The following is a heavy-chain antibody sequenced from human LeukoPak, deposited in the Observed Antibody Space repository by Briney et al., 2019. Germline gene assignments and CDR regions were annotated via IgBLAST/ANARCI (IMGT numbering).Heavy chain of an antibody. V-gene: IGHV3-30-3*01. CDR3: ARGTVTSDAFDI. Sequence: PGGSLRLSCAASGFTFSSYAMPWVRQAPGKGLEWVAVISYDGSNKYYADSVKGRFTISRDNSKNTLYLQMNSLRAEDTAVYYCARGTVTSDAFDIWGQGTMVTVSS. J-gene: IGHJ3*02. D-gene: IGHD4-17*01. CDR2: ISYDGSNK. CDR1: GFTFSSYA.